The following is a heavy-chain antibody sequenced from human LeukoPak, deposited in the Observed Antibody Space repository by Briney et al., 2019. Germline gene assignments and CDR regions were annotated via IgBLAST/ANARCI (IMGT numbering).Heavy chain of an antibody. CDR3: ARHETGDFDY. V-gene: IGHV4-39*01. Sequence: SETLSLTCTVSGGSISSSSYYWGWIRQPPGKGPEWIGSIYYSGSTYYNPSLKSRVTISVDTPKNQFSLKLSSVTAADTAVYYCARHETGDFDYWGQGTLVTVSS. D-gene: IGHD3-9*01. CDR2: IYYSGST. CDR1: GGSISSSSYY. J-gene: IGHJ4*02.